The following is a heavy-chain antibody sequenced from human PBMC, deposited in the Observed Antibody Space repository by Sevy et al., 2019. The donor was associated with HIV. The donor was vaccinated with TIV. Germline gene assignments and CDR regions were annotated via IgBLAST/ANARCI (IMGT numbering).Heavy chain of an antibody. J-gene: IGHJ4*02. D-gene: IGHD2-15*01. CDR2: ISAHNGDT. V-gene: IGHV1-18*01. CDR3: ARAYCSGGRCYSLAY. Sequence: ASVKVSCKASGYTFTTYRITWVRQAPGQGLESLGRISAHNGDTDYPQKFQGRVTMITDTFTSTAYMELRSLRSDDTAIYYCARAYCSGGRCYSLAYWGQGTLVTVSS. CDR1: GYTFTTYR.